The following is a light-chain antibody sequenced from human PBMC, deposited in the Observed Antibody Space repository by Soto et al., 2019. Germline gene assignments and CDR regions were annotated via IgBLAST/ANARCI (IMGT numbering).Light chain of an antibody. J-gene: IGLJ2*01. CDR2: DNS. V-gene: IGLV1-40*01. CDR1: SSNIGAGSD. CDR3: QSYDSSLSGHVI. Sequence: QSVLTQPPSVSGAPGQRVTISCTGSSSNIGAGSDVHWYQQLPGTAPKLLIYDNSDRPSGVPDRFSGSKSGTSASLAITWLQAEDEADYYCQSYDSSLSGHVIFGGGTKLTVL.